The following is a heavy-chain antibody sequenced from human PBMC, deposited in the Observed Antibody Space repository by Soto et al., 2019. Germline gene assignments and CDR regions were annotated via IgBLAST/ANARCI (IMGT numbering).Heavy chain of an antibody. CDR2: MNPNSGNT. J-gene: IGHJ4*02. CDR1: GYTFTNYD. D-gene: IGHD1-1*01. CDR3: ARGPTWAGNVDY. V-gene: IGHV1-8*01. Sequence: QVPLVQSGAEVKKPGASVKVSCKASGYTFTNYDINWVRQATGQVLEWMGWMNPNSGNTGYAQKFQGRVTMTRNTSISTAYMELSSLRSEDTAVYYCARGPTWAGNVDYWGQGTLVTVSS.